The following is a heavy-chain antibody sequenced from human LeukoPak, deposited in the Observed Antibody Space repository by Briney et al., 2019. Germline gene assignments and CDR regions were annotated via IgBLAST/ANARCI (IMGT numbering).Heavy chain of an antibody. V-gene: IGHV4-59*08. J-gene: IGHJ4*02. CDR1: GFTFSSYA. CDR3: ARLVRYYFDY. CDR2: IYYSGST. Sequence: PGGSLRLSCAASGFTFSSYAMSWIRQPPGKGLEWIGYIYYSGSTNYNPSLKSRVTISVDTSKNQFSLKLSSVTAADTAVYYCARLVRYYFDYWGQGTLVTVSS.